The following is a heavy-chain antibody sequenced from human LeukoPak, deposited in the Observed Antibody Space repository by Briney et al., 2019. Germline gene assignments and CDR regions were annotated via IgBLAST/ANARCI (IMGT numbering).Heavy chain of an antibody. CDR2: ISSSSSYI. CDR3: TADCVGDCYSGY. J-gene: IGHJ4*02. Sequence: PGGSLRLSCAASGFTFSSYSMNWVRQAPGKGLEWVSSISSSSSYIYYADSVKGRFTISRDNAKNSLYLQMNSLRAEDTAVYYCTADCVGDCYSGYWGQGTLVTVSS. D-gene: IGHD2-21*02. CDR1: GFTFSSYS. V-gene: IGHV3-21*01.